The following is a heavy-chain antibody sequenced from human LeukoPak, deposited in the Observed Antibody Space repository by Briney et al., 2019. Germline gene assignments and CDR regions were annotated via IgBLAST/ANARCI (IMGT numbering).Heavy chain of an antibody. CDR2: IQYHGRDK. D-gene: IGHD6-19*01. J-gene: IGHJ4*02. V-gene: IGHV3-30*02. CDR3: AREGGRTVAGTFDD. CDR1: GFTFRTSG. Sequence: GGSLRLSCAASGFTFRTSGMHWVRQAPGKGLEWVAFIQYHGRDKYYADSVKGRFTISRDNSKNTLYMEVNSLRAEDTAVYYCAREGGRTVAGTFDDWGQGTLVTVSS.